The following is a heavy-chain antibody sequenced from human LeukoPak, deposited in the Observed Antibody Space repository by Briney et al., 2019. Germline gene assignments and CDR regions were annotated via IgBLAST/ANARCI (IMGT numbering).Heavy chain of an antibody. CDR2: ISWDSSYT. V-gene: IGHV3-11*06. D-gene: IGHD2/OR15-2a*01. CDR1: GFTFSDYY. CDR3: ARVPEHFPQLTEPDY. J-gene: IGHJ4*02. Sequence: GGSLRLSCAASGFTFSDYYMSWIRQAPGRGLEWVSYISWDSSYTSYADSVKGRFTVSRDNAQKSLYLQMDSLRAEDTAVYYCARVPEHFPQLTEPDYWGQGTLVTVSS.